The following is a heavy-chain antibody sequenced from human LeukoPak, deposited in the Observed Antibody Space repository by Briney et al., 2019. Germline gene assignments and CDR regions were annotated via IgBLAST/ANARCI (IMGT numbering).Heavy chain of an antibody. J-gene: IGHJ4*02. D-gene: IGHD4-23*01. CDR2: FYYSGST. CDR3: ARAAVTPALAY. V-gene: IGHV4-39*07. CDR1: GGSISSSSYY. Sequence: SETLSLTCTVSGGSISSSSYYWGWMRQPPGKGLEGIGSFYYSGSTYYNPSRRSRVTVSVDTSKNQFSLKLSSVTAADTAGYSRARAAVTPALAYWDQGSLVTVPS.